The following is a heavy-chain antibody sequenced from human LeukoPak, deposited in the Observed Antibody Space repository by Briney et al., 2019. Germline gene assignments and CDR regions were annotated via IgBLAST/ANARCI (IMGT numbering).Heavy chain of an antibody. V-gene: IGHV3-30*02. CDR3: AKDADDYYGSGSCFDY. J-gene: IGHJ4*02. Sequence: GGSLRPSCAASGFSFRSYGMHWVRQAPGKGLEWVAFIRYDGSNKYYADSVKGRFTISRDNSKNTLYLQMNSLRAEDTAVYYCAKDADDYYGSGSCFDYWGQGTLVTASS. D-gene: IGHD3-10*01. CDR2: IRYDGSNK. CDR1: GFSFRSYG.